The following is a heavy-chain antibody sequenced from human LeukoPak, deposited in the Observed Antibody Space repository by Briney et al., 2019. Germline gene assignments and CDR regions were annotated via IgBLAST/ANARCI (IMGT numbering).Heavy chain of an antibody. Sequence: SETLSLTRAVYGGSFSGYYWSWIRQPPGKGLEWIGEINHSGSTNYNPSLKSRVTISVDTSKNQFSLKRSSVTAAGTGVYFCARAIKYCSGGSCYNWFDPGGQGTLVTVSS. V-gene: IGHV4-34*01. D-gene: IGHD2-15*01. CDR1: GGSFSGYY. CDR3: ARAIKYCSGGSCYNWFDP. CDR2: INHSGST. J-gene: IGHJ5*02.